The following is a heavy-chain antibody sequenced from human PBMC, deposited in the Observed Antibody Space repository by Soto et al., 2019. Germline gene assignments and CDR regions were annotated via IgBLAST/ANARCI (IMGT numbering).Heavy chain of an antibody. CDR1: GFTSSSFV. J-gene: IGHJ3*02. V-gene: IGHV3-30*18. CDR3: AKERGVLDAFDI. D-gene: IGHD3-10*01. CDR2: ISSDGNNQ. Sequence: QVQLVESGGGEVQPGRSLRLSCAASGFTSSSFVIHWVRQAPGKGLEWLAVISSDGNNQYYADSVKGRFTISRDNSKNTLYLQVNSLRAEDTAVYFCAKERGVLDAFDIWGQGTMVTVSS.